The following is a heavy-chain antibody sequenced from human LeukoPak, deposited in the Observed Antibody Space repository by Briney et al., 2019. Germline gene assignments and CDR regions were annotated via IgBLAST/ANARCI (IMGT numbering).Heavy chain of an antibody. V-gene: IGHV3-7*05. CDR1: GFTFSSIW. CDR3: AKDRASSGSYGMDV. Sequence: PGGSLRLSCATSGFTFSSIWMSWVRQAPGKGLEWVANIKHDGSETNYVDSVKGRLTISRDNSKNSLYLQMNSLGAEDTAVYYCAKDRASSGSYGMDVWGQGTTVTVSS. CDR2: IKHDGSET. D-gene: IGHD6-19*01. J-gene: IGHJ6*02.